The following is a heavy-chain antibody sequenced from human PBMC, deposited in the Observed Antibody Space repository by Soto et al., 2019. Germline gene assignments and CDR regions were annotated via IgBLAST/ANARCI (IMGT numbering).Heavy chain of an antibody. CDR3: AREGVGSGDSSGYYSYYFDY. CDR1: GGTFSSYA. V-gene: IGHV1-69*12. CDR2: IIPIFGTA. D-gene: IGHD3-22*01. Sequence: QVQLVQSGAEVKKPGSSVKVSCKASGGTFSSYAISWVRQAPGQGLEWMGGIIPIFGTANYAQKFQGRVTITADESTSTAYRELSSLRSEDTAVYYCAREGVGSGDSSGYYSYYFDYWGQGTLVTVSS. J-gene: IGHJ4*02.